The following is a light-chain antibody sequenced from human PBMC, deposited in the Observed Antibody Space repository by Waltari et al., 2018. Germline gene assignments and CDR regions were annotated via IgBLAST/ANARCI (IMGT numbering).Light chain of an antibody. CDR2: AVS. Sequence: HSALPPPPSASGSPRQSVPISCTGPIRDVGGYNYLSWYQHHPGKAPKLLLYAVSKRPSGVPGRFPGSKSVNTACRTVSGHQAEDEAYYYCGSYAGSNNLGVFGGVTKLTVL. J-gene: IGLJ2*01. CDR1: IRDVGGYNY. V-gene: IGLV2-8*01. CDR3: GSYAGSNNLGV.